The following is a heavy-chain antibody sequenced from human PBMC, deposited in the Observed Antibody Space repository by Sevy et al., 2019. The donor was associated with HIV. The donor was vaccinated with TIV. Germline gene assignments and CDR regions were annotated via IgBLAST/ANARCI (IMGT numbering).Heavy chain of an antibody. V-gene: IGHV3-48*01. Sequence: LRLSCAAAGFTFSSYSMNWVRQAPGKGLEWVSYISSSSTIYYADSVKGRFTISRHNAKNSLYLQMNSLRAEDTAVYYCARGRIAVAVLWGQGTLVTVSS. J-gene: IGHJ4*02. CDR2: ISSSSTI. CDR3: ARGRIAVAVL. CDR1: GFTFSSYS. D-gene: IGHD6-19*01.